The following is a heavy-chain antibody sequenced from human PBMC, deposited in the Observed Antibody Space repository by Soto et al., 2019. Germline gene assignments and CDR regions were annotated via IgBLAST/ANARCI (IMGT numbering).Heavy chain of an antibody. J-gene: IGHJ6*02. V-gene: IGHV3-23*01. CDR1: GFTFSSYA. Sequence: GGSLRLSCAASGFTFSSYAMSWVRQAPGKGLEWVSAISGSGGSTYYADSVKGRFTISRDNSKNTLYLQMNSLRAEDTAVYYCAKVIPKIFGVVIPCGMDVWGQGTTVTVSS. CDR2: ISGSGGST. CDR3: AKVIPKIFGVVIPCGMDV. D-gene: IGHD3-3*01.